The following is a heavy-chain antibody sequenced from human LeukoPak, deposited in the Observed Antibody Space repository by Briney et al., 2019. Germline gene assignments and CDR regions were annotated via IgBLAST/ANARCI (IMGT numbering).Heavy chain of an antibody. D-gene: IGHD2-2*01. CDR1: GGSISSYY. J-gene: IGHJ5*02. CDR2: IYSSGST. CDR3: ARDLLQSSWPNCFDP. Sequence: SETLSLICTVSGGSISSYYWTWIRQPAGKGLEWIGRIYSSGSTNYNPSLKSRVTMSVDTSKNQFFLKLSSVTAADTAMYYCARDLLQSSWPNCFDPWGQGTLVTVSS. V-gene: IGHV4-4*07.